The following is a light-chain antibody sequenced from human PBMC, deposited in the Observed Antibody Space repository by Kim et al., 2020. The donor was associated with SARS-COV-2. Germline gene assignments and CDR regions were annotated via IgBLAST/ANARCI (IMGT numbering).Light chain of an antibody. J-gene: IGLJ2*01. CDR1: SSNIGNNA. CDR3: AAWDGTLNGVV. CDR2: HND. V-gene: IGLV1-36*01. Sequence: RQRVTISCSGSSSNIGNNAVSWYQHLPGKPPKLLMYHNDLLTSGVSDRFSGSKSGTSASLAISGLQYEDEADYYCAAWDGTLNGVVFGGGTKLTVL.